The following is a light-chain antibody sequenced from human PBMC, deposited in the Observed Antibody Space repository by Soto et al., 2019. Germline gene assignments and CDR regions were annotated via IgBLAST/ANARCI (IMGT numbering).Light chain of an antibody. J-gene: IGKJ5*01. CDR2: DAS. CDR3: QQRNNWPPEIT. V-gene: IGKV3-11*01. CDR1: QSVSIY. Sequence: EIVLTQSPATLSLSPGERATLSCRASQSVSIYLAWYQQKPGQAPRLLIFDASNRATGIPARLSGSGSGTEFTLTISSLEPEDFAVYYCQQRNNWPPEITFGQGTRLEIK.